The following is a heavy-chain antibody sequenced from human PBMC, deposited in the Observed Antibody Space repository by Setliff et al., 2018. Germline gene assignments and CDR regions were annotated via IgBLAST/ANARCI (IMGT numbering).Heavy chain of an antibody. CDR2: SSYTWST. CDR1: GGSISGYY. Sequence: SETLSLTCSVSGGSISGYYWTWFRQAPGKGLEWIGYSSYTWSTTYNPSLKSRVTMSIDTSKSQIPLTLTSVTAADTAVYYCARRYGSGSYLHYFDYWGQGILVTVSS. D-gene: IGHD3-10*01. V-gene: IGHV4-59*08. J-gene: IGHJ4*02. CDR3: ARRYGSGSYLHYFDY.